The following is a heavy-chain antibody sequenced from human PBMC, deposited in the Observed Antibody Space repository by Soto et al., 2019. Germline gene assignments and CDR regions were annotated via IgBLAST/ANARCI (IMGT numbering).Heavy chain of an antibody. CDR3: APQGVGATGYIY. J-gene: IGHJ4*02. CDR2: ISDRGGRM. V-gene: IGHV3-48*01. Sequence: EVQLVESGGGLVQPGGSLRISCVVSGFTLSDYDLNWVRQAPGKRLEWVSYISDRGGRMFYADSVKGRFTISRDTANNSLHLQMNSLRVEDTAVYYCAPQGVGATGYIYWGQGTLVTVSS. CDR1: GFTLSDYD. D-gene: IGHD1-26*01.